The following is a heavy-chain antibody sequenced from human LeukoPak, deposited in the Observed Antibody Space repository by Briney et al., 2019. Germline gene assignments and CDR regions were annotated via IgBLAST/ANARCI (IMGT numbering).Heavy chain of an antibody. J-gene: IGHJ4*02. CDR1: GYSISSGYF. CDR2: IYQSGST. V-gene: IGHV4-38-2*01. D-gene: IGHD2/OR15-2a*01. CDR3: ARHQRISENFDF. Sequence: SETLSLTCAVSGYSISSGYFWGWLRQPPGKGLEWIGTIYQSGSTFYTPSLKGRVTMSVDTPKNQFSLELRSVTAADTATYYCARHQRISENFDFWGQGTLVTVSS.